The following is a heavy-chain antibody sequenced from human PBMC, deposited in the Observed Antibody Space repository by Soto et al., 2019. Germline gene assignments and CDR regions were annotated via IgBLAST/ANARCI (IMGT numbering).Heavy chain of an antibody. V-gene: IGHV4-4*02. J-gene: IGHJ5*02. CDR3: ARDYMVRGVMRWFDP. D-gene: IGHD3-10*01. CDR2: IYHSGST. Sequence: QMQLQESAPGLVKPSGTLSLTCAVSGGSISSSNWWSWVRHPPGKGLEWIGEIYHSGSTNYNPSLKSRATISVDKSKDQFSLKLSSVTGADTAVYYCARDYMVRGVMRWFDPWGQGTLVTVSS. CDR1: GGSISSSNW.